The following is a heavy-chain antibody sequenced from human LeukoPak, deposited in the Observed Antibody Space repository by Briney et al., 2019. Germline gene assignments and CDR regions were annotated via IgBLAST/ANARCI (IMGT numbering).Heavy chain of an antibody. J-gene: IGHJ4*02. CDR2: INHSGST. V-gene: IGHV4-34*01. CDR3: ATDVIAAAGYYFDY. CDR1: GGSFSGYY. Sequence: PSETLSLTCAVYGGSFSGYYWSWIRQPPGKGLEWIGEINHSGSTNYNPSLKSRVTISVDTSKNQFSLKLSSVTAADTAVYYCATDVIAAAGYYFDYWGQGTLVTVSP. D-gene: IGHD6-13*01.